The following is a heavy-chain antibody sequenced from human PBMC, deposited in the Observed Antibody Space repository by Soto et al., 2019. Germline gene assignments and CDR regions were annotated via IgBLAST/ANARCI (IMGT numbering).Heavy chain of an antibody. J-gene: IGHJ5*02. CDR2: ITPDNGNT. D-gene: IGHD2-15*01. CDR3: ARLAPCAGSTCYSLPLDL. V-gene: IGHV1-18*01. Sequence: ASVKVSCKASAYNFVIFGVGCVRQAPGQGLEWIGWITPDNGNTNYAQKFQGRATMTTDTSTSTAYMEVRSLRSDDTAVYYFARLAPCAGSTCYSLPLDLWGQGALVTVSS. CDR1: AYNFVIFG.